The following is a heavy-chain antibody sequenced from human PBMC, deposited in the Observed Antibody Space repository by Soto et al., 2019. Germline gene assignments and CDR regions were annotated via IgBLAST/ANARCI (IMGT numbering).Heavy chain of an antibody. CDR2: SSFDGSDA. J-gene: IGHJ4*02. V-gene: IGHV3-30*19. CDR3: VGELGFSSTWSAY. CDR1: GFSLSSYG. D-gene: IGHD3-16*01. Sequence: QVQLVESGGGVVQPGRSLRLSCAASGFSLSSYGMHWVRQAPGKGLEWVADSSFDGSDAHYADSVKGRFTISRDSSTLYLQMNGLRGDGTATVFKVGELGFSSTWSAYWGQGTLVTVSS.